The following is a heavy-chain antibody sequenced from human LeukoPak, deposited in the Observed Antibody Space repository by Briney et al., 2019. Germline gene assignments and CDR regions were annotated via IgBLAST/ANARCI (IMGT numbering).Heavy chain of an antibody. D-gene: IGHD3-22*01. Sequence: GGSLRLSCAASGFTFSSYGMHWVRQAPGKGLEWVAFIRYDGSNKYYADSVKGRFTISKDNSKNTLYMRMSSLRAEDTAVYYCAKRRYDSSGHFDSWGQGTLVTVSS. CDR3: AKRRYDSSGHFDS. CDR1: GFTFSSYG. J-gene: IGHJ4*02. CDR2: IRYDGSNK. V-gene: IGHV3-30*02.